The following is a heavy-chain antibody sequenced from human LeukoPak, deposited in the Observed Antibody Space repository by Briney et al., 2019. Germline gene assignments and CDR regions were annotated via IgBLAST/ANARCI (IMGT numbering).Heavy chain of an antibody. CDR2: ISYDGSNK. CDR1: GFTFSSYG. Sequence: PGGSLRLSCAASGFTFSSYGMHWVRQAPGKGLEWVAVISYDGSNKYYADSVKGRFTISRDNSKNTLYLQMNSLRAEDTAVYYCAKAGYDSSVFDYWGQGTLVTVSS. V-gene: IGHV3-30*18. D-gene: IGHD3-22*01. CDR3: AKAGYDSSVFDY. J-gene: IGHJ4*02.